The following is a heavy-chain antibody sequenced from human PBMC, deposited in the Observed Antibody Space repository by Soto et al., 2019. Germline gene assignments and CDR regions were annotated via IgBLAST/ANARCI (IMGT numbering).Heavy chain of an antibody. CDR2: ISVYNGNT. J-gene: IGHJ3*02. CDR3: ARAHRRYFDWLLGPDAFDI. V-gene: IGHV1-18*01. CDR1: GYTFISYG. D-gene: IGHD3-9*01. Sequence: GASVKVSCKASGYTFISYGISWVRQAPGQGLEWMGWISVYNGNTNYAQKLQGRVTMTTDTSTSTAYMELRSLRSDDTAVYYCARAHRRYFDWLLGPDAFDIWGQGTMVTVSS.